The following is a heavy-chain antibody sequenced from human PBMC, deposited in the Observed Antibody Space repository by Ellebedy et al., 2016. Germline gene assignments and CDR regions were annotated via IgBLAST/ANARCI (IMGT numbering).Heavy chain of an antibody. CDR2: ISSSGSAI. V-gene: IGHV3-48*04. CDR1: GFTFSGYN. J-gene: IGHJ4*02. Sequence: GGSLRLSCAASGFTFSGYNMSWVRQAPGKGLEWLAYISSSGSAIYYADSVKGRFTISRDNAKNSLFLQMNSLRAEDTALYYCVRVCGSGSQSVGYWGQGTLVTVSS. D-gene: IGHD3-10*01. CDR3: VRVCGSGSQSVGY.